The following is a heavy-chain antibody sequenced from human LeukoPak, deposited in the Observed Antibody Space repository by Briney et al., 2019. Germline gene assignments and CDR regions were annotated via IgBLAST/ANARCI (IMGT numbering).Heavy chain of an antibody. CDR3: TRAGYCSASSCLNWFDA. Sequence: ASVKVSSKTSVSTFNTHGISWVRQAPGQGLEWMGWISVYNGNRNYAQKLQGRVTMTTDTSTSIANMDLRSLRSGDEDVSFCTRAGYCSASSCLNWFDACGQGTLVTVSS. J-gene: IGHJ5*02. V-gene: IGHV1-18*01. CDR1: VSTFNTHG. D-gene: IGHD2-15*01. CDR2: ISVYNGNR.